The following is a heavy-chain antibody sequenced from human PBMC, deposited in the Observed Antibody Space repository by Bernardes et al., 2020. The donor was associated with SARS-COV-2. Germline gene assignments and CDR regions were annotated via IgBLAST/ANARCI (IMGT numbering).Heavy chain of an antibody. CDR2: ISWDGGST. CDR1: GFTFDDYA. Sequence: GGSLRLSCAASGFTFDDYAMHWVRQAPGTGLEWVSLISWDGGSTYYADSVKGRFTISRDNSKNSLYLQMNSLRAEDTALYYCAKDKELLIPSYGMDVWGQGTTVTVSS. CDR3: AKDKELLIPSYGMDV. V-gene: IGHV3-43D*04. J-gene: IGHJ6*02. D-gene: IGHD2-15*01.